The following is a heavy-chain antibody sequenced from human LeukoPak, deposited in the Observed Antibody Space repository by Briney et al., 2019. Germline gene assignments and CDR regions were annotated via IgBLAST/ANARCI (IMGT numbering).Heavy chain of an antibody. CDR1: GYTFTGYY. D-gene: IGHD4-11*01. J-gene: IGHJ6*03. Sequence: ASVKVSCKASGYTFTGYYMHWVRQAPGQGLEWMGWMNPNSGGTNYAQKFQGRVTMTRDTSISTAYMELSRLRSDDTAVYYCARDRMTTVTTRYYYMDVWGKGTTVTVSS. CDR2: MNPNSGGT. CDR3: ARDRMTTVTTRYYYMDV. V-gene: IGHV1-2*02.